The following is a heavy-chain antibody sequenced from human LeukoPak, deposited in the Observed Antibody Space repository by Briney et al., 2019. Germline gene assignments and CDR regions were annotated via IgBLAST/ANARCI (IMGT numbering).Heavy chain of an antibody. Sequence: SVKVSCKASGGTFSSYAISWVRQAPGQGLEWMGRIIPILGIANYAQKFQGRVTITADKSTSTAYMELSSLRSEDTAVYYCARDPYDILTGYYGHFDYWGRGTLVTVSS. CDR2: IIPILGIA. D-gene: IGHD3-9*01. J-gene: IGHJ4*02. V-gene: IGHV1-69*04. CDR1: GGTFSSYA. CDR3: ARDPYDILTGYYGHFDY.